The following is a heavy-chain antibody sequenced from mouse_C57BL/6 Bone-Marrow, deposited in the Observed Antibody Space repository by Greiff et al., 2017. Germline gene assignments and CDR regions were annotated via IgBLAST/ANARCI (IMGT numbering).Heavy chain of an antibody. D-gene: IGHD2-5*01. CDR3: ARAVYSNYVAY. J-gene: IGHJ3*01. V-gene: IGHV1-19*01. CDR2: INPYNGGT. Sequence: VQLKQSGPVLVKPGASVKMSCKASGYTFTDYYMNWVKQSHGKSLEWIGVINPYNGGTSYNQKFKGKATLTVDKSSSTAYMELNSLTSEDSAVYYCARAVYSNYVAYWGQGTLVTVSA. CDR1: GYTFTDYY.